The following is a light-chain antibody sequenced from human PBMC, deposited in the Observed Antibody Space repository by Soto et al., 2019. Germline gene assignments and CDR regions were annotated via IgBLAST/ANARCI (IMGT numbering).Light chain of an antibody. V-gene: IGKV1-5*01. J-gene: IGKJ1*01. Sequence: DIQMTQSPSTLSASVGDRVTITCRASQSITIWLAWYQQKPGKAPKLLIFDASSLESGVPSRFSGSGSGTEITLTISSLQPDDFATYYCQQYNSYSWTFGQGTKVEIK. CDR2: DAS. CDR3: QQYNSYSWT. CDR1: QSITIW.